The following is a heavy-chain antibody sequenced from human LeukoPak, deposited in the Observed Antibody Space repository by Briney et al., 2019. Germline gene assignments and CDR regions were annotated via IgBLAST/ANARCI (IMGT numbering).Heavy chain of an antibody. CDR1: GYTFTGYY. CDR2: INPNSGGT. D-gene: IGHD6-13*01. J-gene: IGHJ5*02. Sequence: ASVKVSCKASGYTFTGYYMHWVRQAPGQGLEWLGWINPNSGGTNYAQKFQGRVTMTRDTSISTAYMELSRLRSDDTAVYYCARDGRWGSSWYEGGNWFDPWGQGTLVTVSS. CDR3: ARDGRWGSSWYEGGNWFDP. V-gene: IGHV1-2*02.